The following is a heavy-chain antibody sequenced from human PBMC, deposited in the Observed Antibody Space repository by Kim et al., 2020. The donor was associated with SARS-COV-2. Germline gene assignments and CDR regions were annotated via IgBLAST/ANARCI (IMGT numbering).Heavy chain of an antibody. V-gene: IGHV3-64*01. J-gene: IGHJ4*02. CDR3: AATTYYD. CDR2: ISSNGGST. D-gene: IGHD3-22*01. Sequence: GGSLRLSCAASGFTFSSYSMHWVRQAPGKGLEYVSAISSNGGSTYYANSVKGRFTISRDNSNNTLYLQMSSLRAEDMAVYYCAATTYYDWGEGTLVTVSS. CDR1: GFTFSSYS.